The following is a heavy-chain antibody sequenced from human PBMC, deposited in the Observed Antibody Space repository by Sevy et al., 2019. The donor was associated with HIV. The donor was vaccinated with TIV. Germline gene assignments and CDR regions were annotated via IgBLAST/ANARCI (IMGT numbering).Heavy chain of an antibody. CDR3: ARDMLGYCSSTSCYAGGYFDY. V-gene: IGHV4-59*01. D-gene: IGHD2-2*01. Sequence: SETLSLTCTVSGGSISSYYWSWIRQPPGKGLEWIGYIYYSGSTNYNPSLKSRVTISVDTSKNQFSLKLSPVTGADTAVYYCARDMLGYCSSTSCYAGGYFDYWGQGTLVTVSS. CDR2: IYYSGST. CDR1: GGSISSYY. J-gene: IGHJ4*02.